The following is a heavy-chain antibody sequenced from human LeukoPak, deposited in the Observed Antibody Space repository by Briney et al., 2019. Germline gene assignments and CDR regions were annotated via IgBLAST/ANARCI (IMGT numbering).Heavy chain of an antibody. CDR3: AREGAITMIVVVAPTGAFDI. Sequence: PSETLSLTCTVSGGSISSYHWSWIRQPAGKGLEWIGRIYTSGSTNYNPSLKSRVTMSVDTSKNQFSLKLSSVTAADTAVYYCAREGAITMIVVVAPTGAFDIWGQGTMVTVSS. J-gene: IGHJ3*02. V-gene: IGHV4-4*07. D-gene: IGHD3-22*01. CDR1: GGSISSYH. CDR2: IYTSGST.